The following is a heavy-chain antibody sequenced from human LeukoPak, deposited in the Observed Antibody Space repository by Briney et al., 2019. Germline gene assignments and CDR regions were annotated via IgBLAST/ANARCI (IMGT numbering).Heavy chain of an antibody. CDR3: AREAGPEPGDYCGSGRYQDY. D-gene: IGHD3-10*01. CDR1: VFTFSSYW. Sequence: PGGSLRLACATSVFTFSSYWRHSVRQVPGGGLGRVQRINRDGRSTSYADSVNGRFTISRDNAKNTLYLQMTSLRAEGTGVYDWAREAGPEPGDYCGSGRYQDYWGQGTLVTVSS. J-gene: IGHJ4*02. CDR2: INRDGRST. V-gene: IGHV3-74*01.